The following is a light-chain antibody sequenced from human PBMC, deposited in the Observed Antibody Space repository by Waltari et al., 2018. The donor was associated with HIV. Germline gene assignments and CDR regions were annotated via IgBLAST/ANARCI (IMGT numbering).Light chain of an antibody. CDR3: LLFFGATRV. Sequence: GGTIILTCGSSAGAVTTKHYAYWFQQKPGRAPRTLIYDSTKRHSWTPARFSGFLLGDKAVLTLSGALSEDEAVYYCLLFFGATRVFGGGTMVTV. CDR2: DST. J-gene: IGLJ2*01. CDR1: AGAVTTKHY. V-gene: IGLV7-46*01.